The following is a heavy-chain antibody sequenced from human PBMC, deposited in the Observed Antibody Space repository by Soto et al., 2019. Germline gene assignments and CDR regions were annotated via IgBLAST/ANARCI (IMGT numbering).Heavy chain of an antibody. V-gene: IGHV3-15*01. CDR3: TTTRPGTNVFDN. CDR1: GITFSNAW. CDR2: IRSKTDGGTT. Sequence: EVLLVESGGGLVEPGGSLRLSCEASGITFSNAWMNWVRQAPGKGLEYIGRIRSKTDGGTTEYVAPVEGRFTISRDDSKNTMYLQMSCLKTDDTAVYYCTTTRPGTNVFDNWGQGTLVTVSS. J-gene: IGHJ3*02. D-gene: IGHD6-13*01.